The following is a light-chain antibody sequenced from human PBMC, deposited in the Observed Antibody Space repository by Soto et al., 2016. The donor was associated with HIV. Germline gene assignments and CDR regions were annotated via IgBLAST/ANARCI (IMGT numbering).Light chain of an antibody. V-gene: IGLV3-21*03. CDR2: DDS. CDR3: QVWDSSSDHLYV. CDR1: NVGSKS. Sequence: SYELTQPPSLSVAPRKTAGITCGGNNVGSKSVQWYQQKPGQAPVLVVYDDSDRPSGIPERFSGSNSGNTATLTISRVEAGDEADYYCQVWDSSSDHLYVFGTGTKVTVL. J-gene: IGLJ1*01.